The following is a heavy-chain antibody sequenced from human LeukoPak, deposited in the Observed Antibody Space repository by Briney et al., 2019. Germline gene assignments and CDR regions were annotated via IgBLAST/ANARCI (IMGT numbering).Heavy chain of an antibody. CDR3: ARDISSSGEDY. CDR2: ISGYGGTT. D-gene: IGHD6-19*01. J-gene: IGHJ4*02. V-gene: IGHV3-43*02. Sequence: QAGGSLRLSCAAFGFTFDDYAMHWVRQAPGKGLEWVSPISGYGGTTYYADSVKGRFTISKDNSKSSLYLQMNSLRAEDTAFYYCARDISSSGEDYWGRGTLVTVSS. CDR1: GFTFDDYA.